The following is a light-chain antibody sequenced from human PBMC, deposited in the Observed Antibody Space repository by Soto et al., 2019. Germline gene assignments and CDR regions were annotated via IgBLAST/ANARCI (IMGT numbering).Light chain of an antibody. J-gene: IGKJ4*01. CDR2: AAS. V-gene: IGKV1-39*01. Sequence: DIQMTQSPSSLSASVGDRVTITCRASQTINTYVNWYQQKPGIAPKLLIYAASSLQGGVPSRFSGSGSGTDFALTISSLQPEDFATYYCQQSYSAPLTFGGRTKVEIK. CDR3: QQSYSAPLT. CDR1: QTINTY.